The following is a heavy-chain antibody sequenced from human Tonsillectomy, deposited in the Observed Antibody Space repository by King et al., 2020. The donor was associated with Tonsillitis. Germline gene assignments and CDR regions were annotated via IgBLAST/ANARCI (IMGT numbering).Heavy chain of an antibody. J-gene: IGHJ4*02. V-gene: IGHV3-7*03. CDR2: IKDDGSQT. D-gene: IGHD2/OR15-2a*01. Sequence: VQLVESGGGLVQPGGSLRLSCAGSGFTFSAYWMTWVRQAPGEGLEWVADIKDDGSQTYCVESVKGRFTVSRDNAKNSLYLQMSSLRAGDTAVYYCGRRSLTTAWAVDYWGQGTLVTVSS. CDR1: GFTFSAYW. CDR3: GRRSLTTAWAVDY.